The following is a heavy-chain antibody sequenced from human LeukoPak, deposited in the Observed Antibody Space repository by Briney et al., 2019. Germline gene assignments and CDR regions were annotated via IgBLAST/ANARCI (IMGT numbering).Heavy chain of an antibody. D-gene: IGHD3-9*01. CDR3: ARGGSYYDILTGYDY. CDR2: MNPNSGNT. V-gene: IGHV1-8*01. J-gene: IGHJ4*02. Sequence: ASVKVSCKASGYTFTSYDINWVRQATGQGLGWMGWMNPNSGNTGYAQKFQGRVTMTRNTSISTAYMELSSLRSEDTAVYYCARGGSYYDILTGYDYWGQGTLVTVSS. CDR1: GYTFTSYD.